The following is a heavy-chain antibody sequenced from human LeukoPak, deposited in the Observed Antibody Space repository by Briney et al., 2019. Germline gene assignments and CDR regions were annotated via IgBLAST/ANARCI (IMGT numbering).Heavy chain of an antibody. CDR2: IYTSGST. J-gene: IGHJ4*02. V-gene: IGHV4-4*07. CDR1: GGSISSYY. CDR3: ARDRGYSTELAIDY. D-gene: IGHD6-13*01. Sequence: PSETLSLTCTVSGGSISSYYWSWIRQPAGKGLEWIGRIYTSGSTNYNPSLKSRVTMSVDTSKNQFSLKLSSVTAADTAVYYCARDRGYSTELAIDYWGQGTLVTVSS.